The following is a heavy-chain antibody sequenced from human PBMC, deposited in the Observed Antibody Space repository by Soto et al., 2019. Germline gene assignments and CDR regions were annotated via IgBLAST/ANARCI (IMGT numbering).Heavy chain of an antibody. CDR1: GFTFSSYG. Sequence: QVQLVESGGGVVQPGRSLRLSCAASGFTFSSYGMHWILQAPGKGLEWVAVISYDGSNKYYADSVKGRFTISRDNSKDTLFLQMNSMRGEDTAVYYCPQDRDSSLCYWGQGTLVTVSS. CDR2: ISYDGSNK. CDR3: PQDRDSSLCY. V-gene: IGHV3-30*18. J-gene: IGHJ4*02. D-gene: IGHD6-6*01.